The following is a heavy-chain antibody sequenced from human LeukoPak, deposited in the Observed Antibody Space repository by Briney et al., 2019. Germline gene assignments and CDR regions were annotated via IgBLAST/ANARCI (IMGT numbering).Heavy chain of an antibody. V-gene: IGHV3-64D*06. J-gene: IGHJ4*02. CDR1: GFTFSWYG. Sequence: GGSLRLSCLGSGFTFSWYGMNWVRQAPGRGLGYVSAISKNGGNTYYVDSVKGRFTISRDDSKNTLYLQMNSLRVEDTAVYFCVKDLSDRDVDYWGQGTLVTVSS. CDR3: VKDLSDRDVDY. CDR2: ISKNGGNT. D-gene: IGHD2-21*02.